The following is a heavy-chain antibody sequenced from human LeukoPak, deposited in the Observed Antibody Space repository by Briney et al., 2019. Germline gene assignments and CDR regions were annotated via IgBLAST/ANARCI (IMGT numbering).Heavy chain of an antibody. D-gene: IGHD3-22*01. CDR1: GYRFNAYW. V-gene: IGHV5-51*01. CDR3: ARLTRGYYYDSSGYYNVSDAFDI. Sequence: GESLKISCKGSGYRFNAYWIAWVRQMPGKGLEWMGIIYPDDSDTRYSPSFQGQVTISADKSVRTAYLQWSSLKASDTAMYYCARLTRGYYYDSSGYYNVSDAFDIWGQGTMVTVSS. J-gene: IGHJ3*02. CDR2: IYPDDSDT.